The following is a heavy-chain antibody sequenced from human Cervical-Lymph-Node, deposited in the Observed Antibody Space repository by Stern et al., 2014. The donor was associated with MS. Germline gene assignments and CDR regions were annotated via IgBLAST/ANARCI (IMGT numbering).Heavy chain of an antibody. V-gene: IGHV1-69*01. CDR1: GGSLSSYT. Sequence: VQLVQSGSEVKTPGSSVKVSCRPSGGSLSSYTIHWVRLAPGQGLQWMGGVVPAFGSTNSAQPFQGRLPISADDSTSTAYMELTSLTSDDTAVYYCARLKKQQLGLYYFDSGDQGALVTVSS. CDR2: VVPAFGST. J-gene: IGHJ4*02. CDR3: ARLKKQQLGLYYFDS. D-gene: IGHD6-13*01.